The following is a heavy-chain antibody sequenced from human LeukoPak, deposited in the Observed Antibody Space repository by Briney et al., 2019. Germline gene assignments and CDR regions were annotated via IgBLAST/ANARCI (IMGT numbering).Heavy chain of an antibody. CDR3: ARDSKTLGYCSGGSCYPEPPLLDY. CDR2: ISAYNGNT. D-gene: IGHD2-15*01. Sequence: ASVKVSCKASGYTFTNYGISWVRQAPGQGLEWMGWISAYNGNTNYAQKLQGRVTMTTDTSTSTAYMELRSLRSDDTAVYYCARDSKTLGYCSGGSCYPEPPLLDYWGQGTLVTVSS. J-gene: IGHJ4*02. CDR1: GYTFTNYG. V-gene: IGHV1-18*01.